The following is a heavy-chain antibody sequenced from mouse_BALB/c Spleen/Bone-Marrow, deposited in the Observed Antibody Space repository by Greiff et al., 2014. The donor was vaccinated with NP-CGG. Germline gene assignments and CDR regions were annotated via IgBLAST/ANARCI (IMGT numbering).Heavy chain of an antibody. J-gene: IGHJ4*01. CDR2: ISSGSSTI. D-gene: IGHD2-4*01. V-gene: IGHV5-17*02. CDR3: ARSTMITTGYYYAMDY. Sequence: DVKLQESGGGLVQPGGSRKVSCAASGFTFSSFGMHWVRQAPEKGLEWVAYISSGSSTIYYADTVKGRFTISRDNPKNNLFLQMTSLRSEDTAMYYCARSTMITTGYYYAMDYWGQGTSVTVSS. CDR1: GFTFSSFG.